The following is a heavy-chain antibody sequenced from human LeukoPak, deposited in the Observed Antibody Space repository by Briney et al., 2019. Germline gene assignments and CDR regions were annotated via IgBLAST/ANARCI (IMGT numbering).Heavy chain of an antibody. Sequence: SVKVSCKASGSTFSSYTISWVRQAPGQGLERMGRIIPTLGIGNYAQKFQGRVTITADKSTSTAYMELSSLRSEDTAVYYCARDRGDYYDSSGYYYVSYWGQGTLVTVSS. J-gene: IGHJ4*02. CDR3: ARDRGDYYDSSGYYYVSY. D-gene: IGHD3-22*01. CDR1: GSTFSSYT. CDR2: IIPTLGIG. V-gene: IGHV1-69*04.